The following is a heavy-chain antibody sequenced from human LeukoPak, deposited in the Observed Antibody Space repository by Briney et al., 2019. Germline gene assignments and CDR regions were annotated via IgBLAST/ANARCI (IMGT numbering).Heavy chain of an antibody. J-gene: IGHJ6*02. V-gene: IGHV1-69*04. D-gene: IGHD3-10*01. CDR2: IIPILGIA. Sequence: SVKVSCKASGGTFSSYAISWVRQAPGQGLEWMGRIIPILGIANYAQKFQGRVTITADKSTSTAYMELSSLRSEDTAVYYCARERSSPLNYYGSGRGYYYGMDVWGQGTTVTFSS. CDR3: ARERSSPLNYYGSGRGYYYGMDV. CDR1: GGTFSSYA.